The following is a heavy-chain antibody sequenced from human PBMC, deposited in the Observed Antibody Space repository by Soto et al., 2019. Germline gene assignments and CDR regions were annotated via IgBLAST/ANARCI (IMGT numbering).Heavy chain of an antibody. CDR2: ISGGGGKT. Sequence: EVQLLESGGTLVQPGGSLRLSCAASGFTFNIYDMSWVRQAPGKGLEWVSAISGGGGKTYYADSVKGRFTVSRDNSKNTLYLRMNSLRVDDTAMYYCAKTSRLGRFGESEGDVWGQGTTISVSS. J-gene: IGHJ6*02. CDR3: AKTSRLGRFGESEGDV. D-gene: IGHD3-10*01. V-gene: IGHV3-23*01. CDR1: GFTFNIYD.